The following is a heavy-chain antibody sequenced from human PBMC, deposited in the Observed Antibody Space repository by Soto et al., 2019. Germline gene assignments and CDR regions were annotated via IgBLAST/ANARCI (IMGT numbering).Heavy chain of an antibody. V-gene: IGHV3-30*04. CDR1: GFTFNNYP. D-gene: IGHD6-19*01. Sequence: QVQLLESGGGVVQRGESLRLSCAASGFTFNNYPMHWVRQAPGKGLEWVAGIGGDGTSTHFPDSVKGRFTISRDNPKNWVVLQMYSLVVDDTAIYDCAREDLSSGQAGTFYHWGQGTLGTVSS. J-gene: IGHJ1*01. CDR3: AREDLSSGQAGTFYH. CDR2: IGGDGTST.